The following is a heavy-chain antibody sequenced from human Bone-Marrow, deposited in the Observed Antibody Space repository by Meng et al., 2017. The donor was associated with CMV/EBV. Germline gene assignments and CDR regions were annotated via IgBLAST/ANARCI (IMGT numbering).Heavy chain of an antibody. D-gene: IGHD6-6*01. CDR1: GFTFNTYS. J-gene: IGHJ4*02. V-gene: IGHV3-48*04. Sequence: GGPLRLSCAASGFTFNTYSMTWVRQAPGKGLEWVSYISSSGTTIHYADSVKGRFTISRDNGKNSLYLQMNSLRVEDTALYYCARGMSIAAPRFFVYWGQGALVTVSS. CDR2: ISSSGTTI. CDR3: ARGMSIAAPRFFVY.